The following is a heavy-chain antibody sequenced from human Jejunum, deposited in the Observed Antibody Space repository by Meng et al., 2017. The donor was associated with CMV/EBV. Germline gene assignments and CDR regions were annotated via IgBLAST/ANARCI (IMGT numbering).Heavy chain of an antibody. CDR3: SIDTSGYHYKY. V-gene: IGHV1-3*04. CDR1: GYTFTSYA. CDR2: INTANGNT. Sequence: SCKASGYTFTSYAIHWVRQAPGQRPEWMGWINTANGNTKYSQKFQGRVTTTRDTSASTAYMELNSLRSEDTAVYYCSIDTSGYHYKYWGQGTPVTVSS. J-gene: IGHJ4*02. D-gene: IGHD3-22*01.